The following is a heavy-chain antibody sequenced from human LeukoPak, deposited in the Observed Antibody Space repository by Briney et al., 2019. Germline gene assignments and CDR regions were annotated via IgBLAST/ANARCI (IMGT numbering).Heavy chain of an antibody. J-gene: IGHJ6*03. CDR1: GGSISSYY. CDR2: IYYSGST. D-gene: IGHD6-19*01. CDR3: ARAQPRYSSGWYLGPTPYYMDV. Sequence: PSETLSLTCTVSGGSISSYYWSWIRQPPGKGLEWIGYIYYSGSTNYNPSLKSRVTISVDTSKNQFSLKLSSVTAADTAVYYCARAQPRYSSGWYLGPTPYYMDVWGKGTTVTISS. V-gene: IGHV4-59*01.